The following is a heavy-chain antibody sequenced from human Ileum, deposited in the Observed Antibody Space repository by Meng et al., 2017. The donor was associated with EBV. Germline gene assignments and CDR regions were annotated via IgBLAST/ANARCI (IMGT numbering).Heavy chain of an antibody. CDR1: GGSFSNYY. D-gene: IGHD4-23*01. J-gene: IGHJ5*02. CDR3: ARYGTCGANSFYCFDP. V-gene: IGHV4-34*01. CDR2: ISHTGTT. Sequence: QVPLPHWGAGLLKPSETLSLTCGVYGGSFSNYYWTVIRQPPGKGLEWIGEISHTGTTKYNPSLKNRVTISLDTSNNQFSLNLNSVTAADTALYYCARYGTCGANSFYCFDPWGQGTLVTVSS.